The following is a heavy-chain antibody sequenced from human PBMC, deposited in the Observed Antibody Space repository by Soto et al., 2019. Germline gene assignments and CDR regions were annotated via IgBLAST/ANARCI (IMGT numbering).Heavy chain of an antibody. CDR2: IDWDDDK. D-gene: IGHD3-22*01. J-gene: IGHJ3*02. CDR1: GFSLSTSGMC. Sequence: ESGPTLVNPTQTLTLTCTFSGFSLSTSGMCVSWIRQPPGKALEWLALIDWDDDKYYSTSLKTRLTISKDTSKNQVVLTMTNMDPVDTATYYCARISYYYDSSGHLGGHAFDIWGQGTMVTVSS. CDR3: ARISYYYDSSGHLGGHAFDI. V-gene: IGHV2-70*01.